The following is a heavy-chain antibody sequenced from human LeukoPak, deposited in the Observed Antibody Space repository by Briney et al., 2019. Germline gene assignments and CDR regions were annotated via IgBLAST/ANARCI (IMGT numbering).Heavy chain of an antibody. D-gene: IGHD6-19*01. CDR2: ILYDGSKK. CDR1: GFIFSSYN. J-gene: IGHJ4*02. CDR3: AKCDSQWLGRYFDY. Sequence: GGSLRLSCAASGFIFSSYNMHWVRQAPGKGLEWVAAILYDGSKKYYADSVKGRFTISRDNSKNTLYLQMNSLRAEDTAVYYCAKCDSQWLGRYFDYWGQGTLVTVSS. V-gene: IGHV3-30*18.